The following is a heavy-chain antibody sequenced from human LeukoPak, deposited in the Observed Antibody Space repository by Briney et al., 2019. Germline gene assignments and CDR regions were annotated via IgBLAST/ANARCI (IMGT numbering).Heavy chain of an antibody. D-gene: IGHD3-10*01. CDR3: AKDSGPLWFGKWRDYYYMDV. J-gene: IGHJ6*03. CDR1: GFTFSSYA. CDR2: ISGSGGST. Sequence: PGGSLRLSCAASGFTFSSYAMSWVRQAPGKGLEWVSAISGSGGSTYYADSVKGRFTISRDNSKNTLYLQMNSLRAEDTAVYYCAKDSGPLWFGKWRDYYYMDVWGKGTTVTASS. V-gene: IGHV3-23*01.